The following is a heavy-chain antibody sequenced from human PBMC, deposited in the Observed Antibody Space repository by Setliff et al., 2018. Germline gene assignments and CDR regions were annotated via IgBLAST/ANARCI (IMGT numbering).Heavy chain of an antibody. CDR1: GYSFTNYW. CDR3: ARVVGADGMGIDY. D-gene: IGHD2-15*01. CDR2: IYPGDSDT. J-gene: IGHJ4*02. V-gene: IGHV5-51*01. Sequence: GESLKISCKGSGYSFTNYWIGWVRQMPGKGLEWMGIIYPGDSDTRYSPSFQGHISISVDKSISTAYLQWSSLKASDTATYYCARVVGADGMGIDYWGQGTVVTVSS.